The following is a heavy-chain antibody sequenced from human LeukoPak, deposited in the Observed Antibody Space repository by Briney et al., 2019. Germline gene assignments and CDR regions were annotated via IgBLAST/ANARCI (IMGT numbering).Heavy chain of an antibody. J-gene: IGHJ3*01. D-gene: IGHD3-3*01. Sequence: PGRSLRLSCAASGFTFSSYAMSWVRQAPGKGLEWVSAISGSGGSTYYADSVKGRFTISRDNSKNTLYLQMNSLRAEDTAVYYCAKDPRITIFGEPNYWGQGTMVTVSS. CDR2: ISGSGGST. CDR1: GFTFSSYA. V-gene: IGHV3-23*01. CDR3: AKDPRITIFGEPNY.